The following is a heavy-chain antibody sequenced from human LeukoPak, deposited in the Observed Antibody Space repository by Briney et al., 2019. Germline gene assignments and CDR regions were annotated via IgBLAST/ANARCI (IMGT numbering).Heavy chain of an antibody. V-gene: IGHV1-18*01. CDR3: ARAQGDILTGYYDTSYYYYYMDV. D-gene: IGHD3-9*01. Sequence: ASVMVSCKASGYTFTSYGISWVRQAPGQGLEWMGWISAYNGNTNYAQKLQGRVTMTTDTSTSTAYMELRSLRSDDTAVYYCARAQGDILTGYYDTSYYYYYMDVWGKGTTVTVSS. CDR1: GYTFTSYG. J-gene: IGHJ6*03. CDR2: ISAYNGNT.